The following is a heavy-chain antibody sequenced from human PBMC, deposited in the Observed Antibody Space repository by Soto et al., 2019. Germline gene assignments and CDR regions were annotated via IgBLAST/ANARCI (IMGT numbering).Heavy chain of an antibody. J-gene: IGHJ2*01. CDR1: GGSISSHY. Sequence: PSETLSLTCTVSGGSISSHYWSWIRQPPERGLEWIGYVHHSGSTKYRPSLTSRVTMSMDTSTNQFSLKLSSVTPADTAMYYCARVQGWELGYWYFDLWGRGSLVTVSS. D-gene: IGHD1-26*01. CDR3: ARVQGWELGYWYFDL. CDR2: VHHSGST. V-gene: IGHV4-59*11.